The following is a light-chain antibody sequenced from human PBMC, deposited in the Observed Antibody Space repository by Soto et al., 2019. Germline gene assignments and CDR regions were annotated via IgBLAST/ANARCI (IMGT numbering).Light chain of an antibody. CDR3: ETWDSSMSAGV. J-gene: IGLJ3*02. CDR2: DND. Sequence: QSVLTQPPSVSAAPGQKVNVSCSGSRSNIGNNAVAWYQHLPGTAPKLLIYDNDKRPSGISDRFSASKSGTSATLAITGLQTGDEADYYCETWDSSMSAGVFGGGTKVTVL. V-gene: IGLV1-51*01. CDR1: RSNIGNNA.